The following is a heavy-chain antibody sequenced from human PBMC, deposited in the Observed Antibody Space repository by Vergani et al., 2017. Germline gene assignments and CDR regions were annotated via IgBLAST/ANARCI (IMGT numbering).Heavy chain of an antibody. CDR1: GFTFSGSA. Sequence: EVQLVESGGGLVQPGGSLKLSCAASGFTFSGSAMHWVRQASGKGLEWVGRIRSKANSYATAYAASVKGRFTISRDDSKNTAYLQMNSLKTEDTAVYYCATDLSSVIAAAGTGSDVAMDVWGQGTTVTVSS. V-gene: IGHV3-73*02. J-gene: IGHJ6*02. CDR2: IRSKANSYAT. CDR3: ATDLSSVIAAAGTGSDVAMDV. D-gene: IGHD6-13*01.